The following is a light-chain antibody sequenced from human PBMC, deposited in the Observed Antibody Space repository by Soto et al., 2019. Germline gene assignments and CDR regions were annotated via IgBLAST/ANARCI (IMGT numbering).Light chain of an antibody. CDR1: QSISSTY. Sequence: EIVLTQSPGTLSLSPGERATLSWRASQSISSTYLAWYRQKPGQPPRLLIYAASSRATGIPDRFSGSGSGTDFTLTISRLEPEDFAVYYCQQYFASSWTFGQGTRVEIK. CDR3: QQYFASSWT. CDR2: AAS. V-gene: IGKV3-20*01. J-gene: IGKJ1*01.